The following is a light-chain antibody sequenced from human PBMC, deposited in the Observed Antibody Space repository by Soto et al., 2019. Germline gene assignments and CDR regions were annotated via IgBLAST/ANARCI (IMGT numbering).Light chain of an antibody. V-gene: IGKV1-5*01. Sequence: IAVTQSPSCLAASLLERLCIXWRASQTIGTYVNWYRQKSGAAPELLIYDASTLQSGVPSRFSGSGSGTEFTLTISSLQPDDFATYYCQQYNSYWTFGQGTKVDIK. CDR1: QTIGTY. CDR2: DAS. CDR3: QQYNSYWT. J-gene: IGKJ1*01.